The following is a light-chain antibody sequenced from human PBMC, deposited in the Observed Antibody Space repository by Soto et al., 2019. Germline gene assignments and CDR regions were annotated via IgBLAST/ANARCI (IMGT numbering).Light chain of an antibody. Sequence: QSVLTQPPSVSAAPGQKVTISCSGFSSNIGNNYVSWYQQVPGTAPKLLIYENNKRPSGIPDRFSGSKSGTSATLDITGLQTGDEADYYCGTWDSSLSAGVLGGGTKVTVL. V-gene: IGLV1-51*01. J-gene: IGLJ2*01. CDR3: GTWDSSLSAGV. CDR1: SSNIGNNY. CDR2: ENN.